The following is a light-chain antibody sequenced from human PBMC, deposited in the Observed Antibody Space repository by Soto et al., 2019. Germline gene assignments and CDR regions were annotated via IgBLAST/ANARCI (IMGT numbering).Light chain of an antibody. CDR1: RSNIGAGYD. CDR2: ANT. CDR3: QSYDSTLSARYV. J-gene: IGLJ1*01. Sequence: QSVLTQPPSVSGATGQRVTISCTGSRSNIGAGYDVHWYQHFPGTSPKLIIHANTDRPSGVPDRFSGSTSGTSASLAITGLQAEDEGDYYCQSYDSTLSARYVFGTGTKLTVL. V-gene: IGLV1-40*01.